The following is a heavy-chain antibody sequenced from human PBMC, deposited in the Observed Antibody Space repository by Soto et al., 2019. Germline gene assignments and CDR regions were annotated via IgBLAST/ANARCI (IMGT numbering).Heavy chain of an antibody. CDR1: GFTFSSYS. V-gene: IGHV3-48*02. CDR2: ISSSSSTI. D-gene: IGHD3-10*01. CDR3: ARNLGGYYGSGSYSGPAYFDY. Sequence: PGGSLRLSCAASGFTFSSYSMNWVRQAPGKGLEWVSYISSSSSTIYYADSVKGRFTISRDNAKNSLYLQMNSLRDEDTAVYYCARNLGGYYGSGSYSGPAYFDYWGQGTLVTVSS. J-gene: IGHJ4*02.